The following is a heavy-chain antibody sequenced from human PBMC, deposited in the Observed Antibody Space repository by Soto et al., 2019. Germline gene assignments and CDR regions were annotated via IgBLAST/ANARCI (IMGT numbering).Heavy chain of an antibody. J-gene: IGHJ4*02. D-gene: IGHD3-3*01. CDR3: ARDFAYFDS. CDR2: VYHTGRT. V-gene: IGHV4-61*01. Sequence: QVQLQESGPGLVKPSETLSLTWTVSGGSFKSGSYSWSWIRQPPGKGLEWIGYVYHTGRTSYNPSLKSRVSISMDTSKNQFSLNLDSVTAADTAVYFCARDFAYFDSWGQGTLVTVSS. CDR1: GGSFKSGSYS.